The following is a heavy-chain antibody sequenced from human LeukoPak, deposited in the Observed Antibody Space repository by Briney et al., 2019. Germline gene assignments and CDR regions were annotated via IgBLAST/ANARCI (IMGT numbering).Heavy chain of an antibody. CDR3: ARERYYYGSGSYLTFDY. D-gene: IGHD3-10*01. CDR2: IIPIFGTA. V-gene: IGHV1-69*01. J-gene: IGHJ4*02. CDR1: GGTFSSYA. Sequence: SVKVSCKASGGTFSSYAISWVRQAPGQGLEWMGGIIPIFGTANYAQKFQGRVTITADESTSTAYMELSSLRSEDTAVYYCARERYYYGSGSYLTFDYWGQGTLVTVSS.